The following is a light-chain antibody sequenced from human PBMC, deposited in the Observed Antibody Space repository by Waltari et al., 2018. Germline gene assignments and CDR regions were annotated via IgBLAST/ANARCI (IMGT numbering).Light chain of an antibody. CDR1: QSLLHRDGNTY. Sequence: EVVLTQSPLSLPVTLGKPASISFRSSQSLLHRDGNTYLHWFHQRPGQTPRRLIYNLSSRESGVPDRLSGSGSGTDFTLKITRVEAEDVGTFYCMQGTHWPLAFGGGTKVEIK. J-gene: IGKJ4*01. V-gene: IGKV2-30*02. CDR3: MQGTHWPLA. CDR2: NLS.